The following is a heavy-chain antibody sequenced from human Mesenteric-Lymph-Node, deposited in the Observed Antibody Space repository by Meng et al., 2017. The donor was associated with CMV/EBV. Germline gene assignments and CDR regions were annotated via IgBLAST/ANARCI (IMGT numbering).Heavy chain of an antibody. J-gene: IGHJ4*02. CDR3: ARDRGPGRGGDCYSCY. CDR2: ISSSSSYI. D-gene: IGHD2-21*01. V-gene: IGHV3-21*01. CDR1: GFTFSSYS. Sequence: GESLKISCAASGFTFSSYSMNWVRQAPGKGLEWVSSISSSSSYIYYADSVKGRFTISRGNAKNSLYLQMNSLRAEDTAVYYCARDRGPGRGGDCYSCYWGQGTLVTVSS.